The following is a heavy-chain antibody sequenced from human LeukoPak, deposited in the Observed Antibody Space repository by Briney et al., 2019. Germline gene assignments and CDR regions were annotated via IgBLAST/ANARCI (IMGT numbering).Heavy chain of an antibody. CDR2: IKQDGSEK. J-gene: IGHJ4*02. V-gene: IGHV3-7*01. CDR3: ARASSSGYRGAGY. CDR1: GFTFSSYW. D-gene: IGHD3-22*01. Sequence: GGSLRLSCAASGFTFSSYWMSWVRQAPGKGLEWVANIKQDGSEKYYVDSVKGRFTISRDNAKNSLYLQMNSLRAEDTAVYYCARASSSGYRGAGYWGQGTLVTVSS.